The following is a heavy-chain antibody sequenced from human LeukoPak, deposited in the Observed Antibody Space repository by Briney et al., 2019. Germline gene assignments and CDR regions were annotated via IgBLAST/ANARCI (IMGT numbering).Heavy chain of an antibody. CDR3: ARGQILINY. CDR2: INHSGST. Sequence: SETLSLTCAVYGGSFSGYYWSWIRQPPGKGLEWIGEINHSGSTNYNPSLKSRVTISVDTSKNQFSLKLNSVAAADTAVYYCARGQILINYWGQGTLVTVSS. V-gene: IGHV4-34*01. J-gene: IGHJ4*02. D-gene: IGHD2-8*01. CDR1: GGSFSGYY.